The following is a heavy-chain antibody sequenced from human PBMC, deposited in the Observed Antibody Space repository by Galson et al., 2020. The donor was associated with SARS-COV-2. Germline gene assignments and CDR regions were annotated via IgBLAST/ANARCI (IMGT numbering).Heavy chain of an antibody. CDR2: ISSSGDST. J-gene: IGHJ4*02. CDR3: AKRTPDVYYFDL. CDR1: GFTFSSSV. D-gene: IGHD2-15*01. Sequence: GGSLRLSCAASGFTFSSSVMSWVRQAPGKGLEWVSAISSSGDSTSYADSVKGRFTLSRDNSKNTLYLHMNSLGVEDTAVYYCAKRTPDVYYFDLWGQGTLVTVSS. V-gene: IGHV3-23*01.